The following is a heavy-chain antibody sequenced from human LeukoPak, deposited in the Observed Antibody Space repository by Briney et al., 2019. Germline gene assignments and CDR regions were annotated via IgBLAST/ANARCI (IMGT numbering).Heavy chain of an antibody. Sequence: ASVRVSCKASGYTFTDYYMHWVRQAPGHGLEWMGWINHNSGGTNFAQRFQGRVTMTRDTSISTAYMELSSLNFDDTAVFYCARPRSTDYADSGFDYWGQGTLVTVSS. CDR2: INHNSGGT. V-gene: IGHV1-2*02. J-gene: IGHJ4*02. CDR3: ARPRSTDYADSGFDY. CDR1: GYTFTDYY. D-gene: IGHD4-17*01.